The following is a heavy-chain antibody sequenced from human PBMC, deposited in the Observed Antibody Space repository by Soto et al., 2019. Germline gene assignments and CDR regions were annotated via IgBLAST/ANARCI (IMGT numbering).Heavy chain of an antibody. CDR3: ARDIWWEPGVDAFHI. D-gene: IGHD1-26*01. CDR1: GFTFNFFA. CDR2: VSKDGSNT. Sequence: QVQLVESGGGVVQPGRSLRLSCAASGFTFNFFAMHWVRQAPGKGLEWVAAVSKDGSNTYYADSVKGRFTISRDNPKNTLYLQMYSLRLEDTAVYYCARDIWWEPGVDAFHIWGQGTMVTVSP. J-gene: IGHJ3*02. V-gene: IGHV3-30-3*01.